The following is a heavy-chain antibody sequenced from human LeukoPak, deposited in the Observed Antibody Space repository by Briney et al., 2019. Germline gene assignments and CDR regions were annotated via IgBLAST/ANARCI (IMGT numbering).Heavy chain of an antibody. CDR3: ARPATGYCSSAGCHWDS. CDR1: GFTFSTHS. CDR2: ISARINLI. V-gene: IGHV3-21*01. J-gene: IGHJ4*02. D-gene: IGHD2-2*01. Sequence: SGGSLRLSCAASGFTFSTHSMYWVRQAPGKGLEWVSSISARINLIHYAESVRGRFTISRDNAKNPLYWQMNSLGAQDTAVYYCARPATGYCSSAGCHWDSWGQGTLVTVSS.